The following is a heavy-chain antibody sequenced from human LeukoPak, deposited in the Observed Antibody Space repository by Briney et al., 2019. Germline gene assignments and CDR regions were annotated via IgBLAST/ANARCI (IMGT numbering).Heavy chain of an antibody. D-gene: IGHD3-10*02. CDR2: IYPRDSDT. V-gene: IGHV5-51*01. J-gene: IGHJ3*02. CDR1: GYSFTSYW. CDR3: AIIGGCSGSYYNFHDAFDI. Sequence: GESLKISCKGSGYSFTSYWIGWVRQMPGKGLEWMGIIYPRDSDTRYSHSFQGQVTISADKSISTAYLQWGSLKASDTAMYYCAIIGGCSGSYYNFHDAFDIWGQGTMVTVSS.